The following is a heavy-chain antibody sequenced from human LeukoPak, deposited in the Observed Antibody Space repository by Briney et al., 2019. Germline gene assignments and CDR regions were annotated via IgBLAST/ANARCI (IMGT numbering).Heavy chain of an antibody. CDR3: ARGIAAEESVAIDY. J-gene: IGHJ4*02. CDR1: GFTFSTYW. D-gene: IGHD6-13*01. CDR2: IKFDGSII. V-gene: IGHV3-74*01. Sequence: XGSLRLSCAASGFTFSTYWMYWVRQAXGKGLVWVSRIKFDGSIIRYADSVKGRFTISRDNAENTLYLEMNSLRAEDTAIYYCARGIAAEESVAIDYWGQGTLVTVSS.